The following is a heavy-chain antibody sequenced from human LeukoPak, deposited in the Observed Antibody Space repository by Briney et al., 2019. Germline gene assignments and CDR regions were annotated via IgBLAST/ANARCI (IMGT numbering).Heavy chain of an antibody. CDR2: IYGGGST. D-gene: IGHD5-18*01. J-gene: IGHJ4*02. V-gene: IGHV3-53*04. CDR3: VRLQLWNLDY. CDR1: GFTFSSYS. Sequence: GGSLRLSCAASGFTFSSYSMNWVRQAPGKGLEWVSVIYGGGSTYYLDSVKGRFTISRHNSKNTLYLQMNSLRAEDAAVYYCVRLQLWNLDYWGQGTLVTVSS.